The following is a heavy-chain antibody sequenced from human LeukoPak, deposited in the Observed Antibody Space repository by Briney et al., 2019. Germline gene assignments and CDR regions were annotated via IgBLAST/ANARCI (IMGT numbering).Heavy chain of an antibody. CDR2: IKEDGSET. Sequence: TGGSLRLSCAASGFTFGNHWMTWVCQAPGKGLEWLAHIKEDGSETAYVDSVRGRFTTSRDNAKNSLYLQMSSLRDEDTAVYYCARDRGFFLFDYWGQGTLVSVSS. J-gene: IGHJ4*02. D-gene: IGHD3-10*01. CDR1: GFTFGNHW. CDR3: ARDRGFFLFDY. V-gene: IGHV3-7*01.